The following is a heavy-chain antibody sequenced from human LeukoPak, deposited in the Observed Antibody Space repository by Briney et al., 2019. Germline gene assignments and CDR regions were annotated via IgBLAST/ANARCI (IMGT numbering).Heavy chain of an antibody. V-gene: IGHV4-34*01. J-gene: IGHJ4*02. D-gene: IGHD4-17*01. CDR1: GGSFSGYY. Sequence: SETLSLTCAVYGGSFSGYYWSWLRQPPGKGLEWIGEINHSGSTNYNPSLKSRVTISVDTSKNQFSLKLSSVTAADTAVYYCADARAVYGDHRPGYFDYWGQGTLVTVSS. CDR3: ADARAVYGDHRPGYFDY. CDR2: INHSGST.